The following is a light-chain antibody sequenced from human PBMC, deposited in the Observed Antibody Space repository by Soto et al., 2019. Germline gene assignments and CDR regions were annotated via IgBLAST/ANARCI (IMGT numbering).Light chain of an antibody. CDR2: EVT. CDR1: SSDVGVYNY. CDR3: SSYTSSSTSV. Sequence: QSVLTQPASVSGSPGQSITISCTGTSSDVGVYNYVSWYQQHPGKAPKLMIFEVTSRPSGVSNRFSGSKSGNTASLTISGLQAEDEDDYYFSSYTSSSTSVFGGGTKVTV. V-gene: IGLV2-14*01. J-gene: IGLJ3*02.